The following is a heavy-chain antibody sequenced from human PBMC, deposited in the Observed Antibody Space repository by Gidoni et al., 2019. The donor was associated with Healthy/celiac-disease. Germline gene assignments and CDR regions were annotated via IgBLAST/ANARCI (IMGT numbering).Heavy chain of an antibody. CDR2: IYYSGST. Sequence: QVQLQESGPGLVKPSQTLSLTCTVSGGSIRRGGYYWRWIRQHPGKGLEWIGYIYYSGSTYYNPSLKSRVTISVDTSKNQFSLKLSSVTAADTAVYYCARAIITMVRGAVINFDYWGQGTLVTVSS. V-gene: IGHV4-31*03. CDR1: GGSIRRGGYY. CDR3: ARAIITMVRGAVINFDY. D-gene: IGHD3-10*01. J-gene: IGHJ4*02.